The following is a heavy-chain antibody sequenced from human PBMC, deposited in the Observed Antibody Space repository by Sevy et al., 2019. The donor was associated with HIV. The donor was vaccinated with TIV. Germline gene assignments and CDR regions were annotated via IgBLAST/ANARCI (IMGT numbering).Heavy chain of an antibody. CDR1: GGTFSSYA. D-gene: IGHD3-10*01. Sequence: ASVEVSCKASGGTFSSYAISWVRQAPGQGLEWVGGFIPIFGTANYAQKFQGRVRITADESTSTAYMELSSLRSEDTAVYYCARGGRGFGEFVDYWGQGTLVTVSS. J-gene: IGHJ4*02. CDR2: FIPIFGTA. CDR3: ARGGRGFGEFVDY. V-gene: IGHV1-69*13.